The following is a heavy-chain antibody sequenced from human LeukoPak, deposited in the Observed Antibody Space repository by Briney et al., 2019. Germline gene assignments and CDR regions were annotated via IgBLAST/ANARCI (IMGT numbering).Heavy chain of an antibody. CDR2: IYYSGST. CDR1: GASLSSYY. Sequence: SETLSLTCTVSGASLSSYYWSWIRQPPGKGLEWIGYIYYSGSTNYNPSLKSRVTISVDTSKNQFSLKLRSVTAADTAVYYCAREVASSVDWFGPWGQGTLVTVSS. J-gene: IGHJ5*02. CDR3: AREVASSVDWFGP. V-gene: IGHV4-59*01. D-gene: IGHD6-19*01.